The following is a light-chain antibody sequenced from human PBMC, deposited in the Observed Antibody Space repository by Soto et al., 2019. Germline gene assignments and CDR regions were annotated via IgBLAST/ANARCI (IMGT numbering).Light chain of an antibody. V-gene: IGLV1-44*01. J-gene: IGLJ2*01. CDR3: AAWDDDLHVWL. CDR2: SSN. CDR1: DSNIGSTA. Sequence: QSVLTQPPSVSPTPGQGVTLSCSGGDSNIGSTAVNWYQQVPGTAPKLLIYSSNQRPSGVPDRISGSKSGTSASLAISGLPSEDDADYYCAAWDDDLHVWLFGGGTKLTVL.